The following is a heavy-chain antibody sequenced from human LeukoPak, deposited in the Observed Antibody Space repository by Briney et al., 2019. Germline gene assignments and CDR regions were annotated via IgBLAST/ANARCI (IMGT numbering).Heavy chain of an antibody. V-gene: IGHV3-7*04. CDR3: ARGRDNVY. CDR2: IKEDGSEK. CDR1: GFTFSAFW. J-gene: IGHJ4*02. D-gene: IGHD5-24*01. Sequence: GGSLRLSCAAFGFTFSAFWMTWVRQAPGKGLEWVASIKEDGSEKFYVDSVKGRFTISRDNAKKSLYLQMNSLTAEDAAVYYCARGRDNVYWGQGTLVTVSS.